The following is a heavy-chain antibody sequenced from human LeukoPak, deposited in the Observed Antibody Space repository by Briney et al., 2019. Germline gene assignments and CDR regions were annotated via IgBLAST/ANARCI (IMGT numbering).Heavy chain of an antibody. Sequence: GGSLRLSCAASGFTFTSYAMTWVRQAPGKGLEWVSTISGSGGTTYYADSVKGRFTISRHNSERSVYLQMNSLRAEDTAVYYCAKDRAYYDGGGYYYWGQGTLVTVSS. J-gene: IGHJ4*02. D-gene: IGHD3-22*01. CDR3: AKDRAYYDGGGYYY. CDR2: ISGSGGTT. CDR1: GFTFTSYA. V-gene: IGHV3-23*01.